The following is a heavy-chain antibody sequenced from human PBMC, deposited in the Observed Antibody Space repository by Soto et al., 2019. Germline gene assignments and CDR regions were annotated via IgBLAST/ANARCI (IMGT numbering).Heavy chain of an antibody. D-gene: IGHD6-6*01. J-gene: IGHJ5*02. CDR2: INPNSGGT. CDR1: GYTFTGYY. Sequence: GASVKFSCKASGYTFTGYYMHWVRQAPGQGLEWMGWINPNSGGTNYAQKFQGRVTMTRDTSISTAYMELSRLRSDDTAVYYCARDNSPHSSSLALDWFDPWGQGTLVTVSS. V-gene: IGHV1-2*02. CDR3: ARDNSPHSSSLALDWFDP.